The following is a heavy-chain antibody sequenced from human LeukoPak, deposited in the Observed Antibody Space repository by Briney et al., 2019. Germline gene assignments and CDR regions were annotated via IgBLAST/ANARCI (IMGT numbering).Heavy chain of an antibody. J-gene: IGHJ4*02. V-gene: IGHV4-39*07. CDR1: GGSISSSSYY. Sequence: SETLSLTCTVSGGSISSSSYYWGWIRQPPGKGLEWIGSIYYSGSTYYNPSLKSRVTISVDTSKNQFSLKLSSVTAADTAVYYCARDPSIAAAGTPFDYWGQGTLVTVSS. D-gene: IGHD6-13*01. CDR2: IYYSGST. CDR3: ARDPSIAAAGTPFDY.